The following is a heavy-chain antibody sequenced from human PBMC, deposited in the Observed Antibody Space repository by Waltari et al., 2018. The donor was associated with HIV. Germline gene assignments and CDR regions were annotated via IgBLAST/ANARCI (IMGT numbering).Heavy chain of an antibody. V-gene: IGHV3-23*01. CDR2: ISGSGGST. Sequence: EVQLLESGGGLVQHGGSLRLSCAASGFTFSSYAMSWVRQAPGKGLEWVSAISGSGGSTYYADSVKGRFTISRDNSKNTLYLQMNSLRAEDTAVYYCAKARYCSSTSCYYYYYYYGMDVWGQGTTVTVSS. J-gene: IGHJ6*02. CDR3: AKARYCSSTSCYYYYYYYGMDV. CDR1: GFTFSSYA. D-gene: IGHD2-2*01.